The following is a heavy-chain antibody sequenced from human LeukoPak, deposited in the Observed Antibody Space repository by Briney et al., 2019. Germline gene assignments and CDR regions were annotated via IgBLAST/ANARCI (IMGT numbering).Heavy chain of an antibody. CDR1: GDSMNDYY. CDR3: ARGGDYGDLRYFDY. Sequence: PSETLSLTCTVSGDSMNDYYWSWIRQPPGKGLEWIGYIYYRGSTNYNPSLKSRVTFSVDTSKNQFSLKLNSVTAADTAVYYCARGGDYGDLRYFDYWGQGTLVTVSS. D-gene: IGHD4-17*01. J-gene: IGHJ4*02. CDR2: IYYRGST. V-gene: IGHV4-59*01.